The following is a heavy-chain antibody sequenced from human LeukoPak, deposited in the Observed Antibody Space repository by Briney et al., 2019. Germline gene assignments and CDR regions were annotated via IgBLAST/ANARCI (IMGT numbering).Heavy chain of an antibody. CDR2: ISTYNGNT. CDR3: ARDRMDTGTYFDY. V-gene: IGHV1-18*01. D-gene: IGHD5-18*01. J-gene: IGHJ4*02. Sequence: EASVKVSCKASGYTFTTYGIIWVRQAPGQGLEWMGWISTYNGNTNYAQKLQGRVTMTTDTSTSTAYMELRSLRSDDTAMYYCARDRMDTGTYFDYWGQGTLVTVSS. CDR1: GYTFTTYG.